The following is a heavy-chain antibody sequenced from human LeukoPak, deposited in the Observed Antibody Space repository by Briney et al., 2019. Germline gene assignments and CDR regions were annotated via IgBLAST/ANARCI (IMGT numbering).Heavy chain of an antibody. Sequence: GGSLRLSCAASGFTVSSNYMSCVRQAPGRGLEWVSVFYSGGTTYYADSVKGRFTISRDNSKNTLYLQMNSLRAEDTAVYYCARARDNAYFDIWGQGTMVIVSS. D-gene: IGHD6-6*01. CDR3: ARARDNAYFDI. J-gene: IGHJ3*02. V-gene: IGHV3-66*01. CDR1: GFTVSSNY. CDR2: FYSGGTT.